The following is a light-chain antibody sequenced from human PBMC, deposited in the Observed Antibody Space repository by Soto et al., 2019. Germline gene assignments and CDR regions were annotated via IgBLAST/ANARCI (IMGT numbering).Light chain of an antibody. CDR1: ESISSSY. Sequence: EIVLTPSPGTLSLSPGERATLSCRATESISSSYLAWYQQKPGQAPRLLIYGASTRATGIPARFSGSGSGTDFTLTISSLEPEDFAVYYCQQRSDWRITFGQGTRLEIK. V-gene: IGKV3D-20*02. CDR3: QQRSDWRIT. CDR2: GAS. J-gene: IGKJ5*01.